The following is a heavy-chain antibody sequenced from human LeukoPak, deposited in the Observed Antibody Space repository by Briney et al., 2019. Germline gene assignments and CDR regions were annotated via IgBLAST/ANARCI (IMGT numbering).Heavy chain of an antibody. Sequence: GGSLRLSCAVSGITLSNYGMSWVRQAPGKGLEWVAGISGSGGRTNYADSVKGRFTISRDNPKNTLYLQMNSLRAEDTAVYFCAKRGVVIRVILVGFHKEAYYFDCWGQGALVTVSS. D-gene: IGHD3-22*01. CDR2: ISGSGGRT. J-gene: IGHJ4*02. V-gene: IGHV3-23*01. CDR1: GITLSNYG. CDR3: AKRGVVIRVILVGFHKEAYYFDC.